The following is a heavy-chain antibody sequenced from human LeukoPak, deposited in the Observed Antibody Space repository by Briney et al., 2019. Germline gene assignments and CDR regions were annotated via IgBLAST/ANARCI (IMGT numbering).Heavy chain of an antibody. CDR2: ITSNIYT. V-gene: IGHV3-21*06. CDR1: GFTFSSYS. J-gene: IGHJ4*02. D-gene: IGHD5-18*01. Sequence: GGSLRLSCAASGFTFSSYSLNWVRQAPGKGLEWVSCITSNIYTYYADSVRGRFTISRDNSQNSVYLVMNSLRAKDTAVYYCARERDTSMVALDSWGQGTLVTVSS. CDR3: ARERDTSMVALDS.